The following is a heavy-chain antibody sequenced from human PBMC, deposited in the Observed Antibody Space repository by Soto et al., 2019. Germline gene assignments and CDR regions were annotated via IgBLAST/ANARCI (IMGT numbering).Heavy chain of an antibody. CDR1: GGTFSSYA. Sequence: QVQLVQSGAEVKKPGSSVKVSCKASGGTFSSYAISWVRQAPGQGLEWMGGIIPIFGTANYAQKFQGRVTITADESTSTAYMERSSLRSEDTAVYYCAGPRGRSWLARTYYFDYWGQGTLVTVSS. CDR3: AGPRGRSWLARTYYFDY. D-gene: IGHD3-22*01. V-gene: IGHV1-69*01. CDR2: IIPIFGTA. J-gene: IGHJ4*02.